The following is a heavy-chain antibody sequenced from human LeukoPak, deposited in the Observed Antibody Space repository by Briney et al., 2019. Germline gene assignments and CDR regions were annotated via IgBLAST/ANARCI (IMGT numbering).Heavy chain of an antibody. CDR3: AKGQTAMDAFDV. Sequence: PGGSLRLSCAASGFTFSSYAMSWVRQAPGKGLEWVSVISGSGGGTKYVDSVKGRFTISRDNSKNTLYLQMNSLRAEDTAVYYCAKGQTAMDAFDVWGQGTMVTVSS. CDR1: GFTFSSYA. J-gene: IGHJ3*01. V-gene: IGHV3-23*01. CDR2: ISGSGGGT. D-gene: IGHD5-18*01.